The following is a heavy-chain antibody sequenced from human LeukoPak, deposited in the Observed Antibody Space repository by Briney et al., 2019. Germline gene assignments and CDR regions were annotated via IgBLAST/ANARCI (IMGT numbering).Heavy chain of an antibody. J-gene: IGHJ4*02. V-gene: IGHV1-46*01. Sequence: ASVKVSCKASGYTFTSYYMHWVRQAPGQGLEWMGIINPSGGSTSYAQKFQGRVTMTRDTSTSTVYMELSSLRAEDTALYYCARYYDFWSGYYFAGDYYFDYWGQGTLVTVSS. CDR2: INPSGGST. CDR3: ARYYDFWSGYYFAGDYYFDY. D-gene: IGHD3-3*01. CDR1: GYTFTSYY.